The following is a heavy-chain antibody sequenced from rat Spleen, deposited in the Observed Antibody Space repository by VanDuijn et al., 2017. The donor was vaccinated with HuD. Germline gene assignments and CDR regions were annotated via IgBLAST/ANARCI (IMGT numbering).Heavy chain of an antibody. V-gene: IGHV5S13*01. D-gene: IGHD1-11*01. CDR2: ISPSGGST. CDR3: ARRHYGYTDYFDY. Sequence: EVQLVESGGGLVQPGRSLKLSCAASGFTFSSFAMAWVRQAPTKGLEWVASISPSGGSTYYRDSVKGRFTVSRDTAQNILYLQMDSLGSEDTATYYCARRHYGYTDYFDYWGQGVMVTVSS. J-gene: IGHJ2*01. CDR1: GFTFSSFA.